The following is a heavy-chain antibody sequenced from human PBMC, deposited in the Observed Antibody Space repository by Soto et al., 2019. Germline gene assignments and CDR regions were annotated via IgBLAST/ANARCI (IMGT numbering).Heavy chain of an antibody. CDR1: GFTFSRFE. J-gene: IGHJ4*02. D-gene: IGHD3-10*01. CDR3: TRAAWFPYLSFY. Sequence: PGGSLRLSCAASGFTFSRFELHWVRQAPGKGLEWISYISSSGSNAYYASSVEGRFTISRDNANNSVYLQMDSLRAEDTALYYCTRAAWFPYLSFYWGQGALVTVSS. CDR2: ISSSGSNA. V-gene: IGHV3-48*03.